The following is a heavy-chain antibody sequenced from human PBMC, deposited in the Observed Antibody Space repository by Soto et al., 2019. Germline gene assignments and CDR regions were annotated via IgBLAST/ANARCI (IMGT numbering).Heavy chain of an antibody. CDR2: TSYDGSIK. Sequence: QVQLVESGGGVVQPGRSLRLSCAASGFNFNHHARHWVRQAPGKGLEWVAVTSYDGSIKFYPDSVEGRFTISRENSKNTVYLQINSLRPEDTAVYNCARGVDRTFDYWGQGTLVTVSS. J-gene: IGHJ4*02. V-gene: IGHV3-30-3*01. CDR1: GFNFNHHA. CDR3: ARGVDRTFDY.